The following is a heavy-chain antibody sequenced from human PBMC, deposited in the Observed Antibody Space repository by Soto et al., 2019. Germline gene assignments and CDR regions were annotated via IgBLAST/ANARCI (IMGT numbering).Heavy chain of an antibody. CDR3: ARSQRGRTAFTFDY. J-gene: IGHJ4*02. V-gene: IGHV4-61*01. D-gene: IGHD3-16*01. CDR1: GDSVSNDNYY. CDR2: IYYSGTT. Sequence: QVQLQESGPGLVKPSETLSLTCAVSGDSVSNDNYYWSWIRQPPGKALEWIGYIYYSGTTNYNSYLKSRLSLSVDMSKNQFSLKLASVTAADTAVYFCARSQRGRTAFTFDYWGQGALVTVSS.